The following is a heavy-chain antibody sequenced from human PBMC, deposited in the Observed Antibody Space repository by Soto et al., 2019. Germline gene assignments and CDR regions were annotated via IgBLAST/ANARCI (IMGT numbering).Heavy chain of an antibody. CDR3: ARDQGMLIFGGLMTKVRYYYGMDV. V-gene: IGHV1-3*01. D-gene: IGHD3-16*01. CDR1: GYGYTSNP. CDR2: INVGNGDT. J-gene: IGHJ6*02. Sequence: VPVKVSCKVSGYGYTSNPVRRVRQDTGQSLEWVGWINVGNGDTRYSQKFQGRVTITRDTSASTVYMELSSLRSEDTAVYYCARDQGMLIFGGLMTKVRYYYGMDVWGQGTTVTVSS.